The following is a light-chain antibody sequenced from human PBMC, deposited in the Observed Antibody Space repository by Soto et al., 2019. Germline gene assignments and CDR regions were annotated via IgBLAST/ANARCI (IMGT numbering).Light chain of an antibody. Sequence: EILLTQSPATLSLSPGERATLSCRASQSVRSSLAWYQQKPGQAPRLLIYDASNRATGIPGRFNGSGYGTDFTLTISNLVPTDIDVYYHQQRASSPWTFGQGLKVDIK. J-gene: IGKJ1*01. CDR2: DAS. V-gene: IGKV3-11*01. CDR3: QQRASSPWT. CDR1: QSVRSS.